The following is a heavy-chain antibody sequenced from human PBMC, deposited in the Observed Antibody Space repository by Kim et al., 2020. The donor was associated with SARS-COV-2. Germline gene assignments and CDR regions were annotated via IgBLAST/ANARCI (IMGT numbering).Heavy chain of an antibody. D-gene: IGHD3-10*01. J-gene: IGHJ4*01. V-gene: IGHV4-59*01. CDR3: ARDRTYYGSGSDIDY. CDR1: GGSISSYY. CDR2: IYYSWST. Sequence: SETLSLTCSASGGSISSYYWSWILQPPGKGLEWIGYIYYSWSTNYNPSLKSRVTISVDTSKNQFSLKLSSVTAADTAVYYCARDRTYYGSGSDIDYWGQGNLVTGAS.